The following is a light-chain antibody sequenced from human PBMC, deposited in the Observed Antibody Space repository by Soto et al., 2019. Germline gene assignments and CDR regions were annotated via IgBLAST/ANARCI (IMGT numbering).Light chain of an antibody. CDR1: SSAVGGYNY. V-gene: IGLV2-14*01. CDR2: EVS. CDR3: SSYTSSSTLV. J-gene: IGLJ2*01. Sequence: QSVLTQPASVSGSPGQSITISCTGTSSAVGGYNYVSWYQQHPGKAPKLMIYEVSNRPSGVSNRFSGSQSGNTASLAISGLQAEDEADYYCSSYTSSSTLVFGGGTKLTVL.